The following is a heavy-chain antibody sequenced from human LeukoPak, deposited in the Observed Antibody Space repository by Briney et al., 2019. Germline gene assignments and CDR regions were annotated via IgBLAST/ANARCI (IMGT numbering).Heavy chain of an antibody. CDR1: GGSFSGYY. J-gene: IGHJ5*02. CDR2: INHSGST. V-gene: IGHV4-34*01. CDR3: ARHNPLELWFGSPKGWFDP. Sequence: SETLSLTCAVYGGSFSGYYWSWIRQPPGKGLEWIGEINHSGSTNYNPSLKSRVTISVDTSKNQFSLKLSSVTAADTAVYYCARHNPLELWFGSPKGWFDPWGQGTLVTVSS. D-gene: IGHD3-10*01.